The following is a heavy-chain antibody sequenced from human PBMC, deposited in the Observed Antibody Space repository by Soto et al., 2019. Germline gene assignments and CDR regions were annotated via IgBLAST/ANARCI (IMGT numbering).Heavy chain of an antibody. CDR1: GGTFSSYT. Sequence: QVQLVQSGAEVKKPGSSVKVSCKASGGTFSSYTISWVRQAPGQGLEWMGRIIPILGIANYAQKFQGRVTITADKSTSTAYMELSSLRSEDTAVYYSARWSGDYDFDYWGQGTLVTVSS. CDR2: IIPILGIA. J-gene: IGHJ4*02. CDR3: ARWSGDYDFDY. D-gene: IGHD4-17*01. V-gene: IGHV1-69*02.